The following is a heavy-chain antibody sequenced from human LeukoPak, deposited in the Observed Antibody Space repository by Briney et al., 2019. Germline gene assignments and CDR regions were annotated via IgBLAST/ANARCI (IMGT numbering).Heavy chain of an antibody. D-gene: IGHD5-18*01. CDR1: GFTASDHW. J-gene: IGHJ6*03. Sequence: GGSLRLSCAASGFTASDHWMNWVRQAPGKGLEWVANIKQDDTEKYFVDSVKGRFTISRDNAENSLYLQMNSLRAEDTALYYCARLAQLWLGDYYYYMDVWGKGTTVTVSS. CDR2: IKQDDTEK. CDR3: ARLAQLWLGDYYYYMDV. V-gene: IGHV3-7*03.